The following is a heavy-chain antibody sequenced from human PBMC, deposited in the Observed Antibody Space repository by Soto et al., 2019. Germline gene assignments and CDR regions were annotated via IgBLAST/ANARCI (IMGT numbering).Heavy chain of an antibody. CDR3: ARGVVVAATRHNWLDP. D-gene: IGHD2-15*01. CDR1: GGSVSGSF. Sequence: SETLSLTCTVSGGSVSGSFWSWIRQPPGKGLEWIGYIYYSGSTNYNPSLKSRVTISVDTSKNQFSLKLSSVTAADTAVYYCARGVVVAATRHNWLDPWGQGTLVTVSS. J-gene: IGHJ5*02. V-gene: IGHV4-59*08. CDR2: IYYSGST.